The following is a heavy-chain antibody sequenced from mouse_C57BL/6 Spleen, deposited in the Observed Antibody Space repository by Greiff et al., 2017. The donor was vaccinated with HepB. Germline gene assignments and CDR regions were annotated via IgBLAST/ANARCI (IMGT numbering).Heavy chain of an antibody. Sequence: EVHLVESGGGLVKPGGSLKLSCAASGFTFSDYGMHWVRQAPEKGLEWVAYISSGSSTIYYADTVKGRFTISRDNAKNTLFLQMTSLRSEDTAMYYCARGGWSTGAMDYWGQGTSVTVSS. CDR2: ISSGSSTI. CDR3: ARGGWSTGAMDY. V-gene: IGHV5-17*01. J-gene: IGHJ4*01. D-gene: IGHD2-3*01. CDR1: GFTFSDYG.